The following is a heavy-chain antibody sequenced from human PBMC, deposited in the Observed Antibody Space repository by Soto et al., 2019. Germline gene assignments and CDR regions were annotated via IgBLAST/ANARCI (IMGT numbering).Heavy chain of an antibody. CDR1: GGTFSSYA. J-gene: IGHJ5*02. CDR2: IIPIFGTA. D-gene: IGHD5-18*01. V-gene: IGHV1-69*13. Sequence: SVKVSCKASGGTFSSYAISWVRQAPGQGLEWMGGIIPIFGTANYAQKFQGRVTITADESTSTAYMELSSLRSEDTAVYYCARVRVTAMVILSWFDPWGQGTLVTVSS. CDR3: ARVRVTAMVILSWFDP.